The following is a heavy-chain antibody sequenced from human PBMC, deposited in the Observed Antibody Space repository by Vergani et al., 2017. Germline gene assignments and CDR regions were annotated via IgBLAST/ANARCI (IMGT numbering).Heavy chain of an antibody. V-gene: IGHV4-31*03. CDR3: ARDRGLDGDYHFDY. CDR1: GGSISSGGYY. J-gene: IGHJ4*02. Sequence: QVQLQESGPGLVKPSQTLSLTCTVSGGSISSGGYYWSWIRQHPGKGLEWIGYIYYSGNTNYNPSLKSRVTISVDKSKNQFSLKLISVTAADTAVYYCARDRGLDGDYHFDYWGQGILVTVSS. D-gene: IGHD3-10*01. CDR2: IYYSGNT.